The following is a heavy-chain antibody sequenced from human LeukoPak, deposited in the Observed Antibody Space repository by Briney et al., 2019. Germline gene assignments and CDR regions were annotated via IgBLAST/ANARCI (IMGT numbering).Heavy chain of an antibody. V-gene: IGHV3-23*01. D-gene: IGHD3-10*01. J-gene: IGHJ4*02. CDR3: AKRGIVIRAVIIIGFHKEAYYFDY. CDR2: ISERGGST. Sequence: GGSLRLSCVVSGITLSNYGMSWVRQAPGKGLEWVSGISERGGSTNYADSVKGRFIISRDTSKNTVYLQMNSLRVEDTAVYFCAKRGIVIRAVIIIGFHKEAYYFDYWGQGILVTVSS. CDR1: GITLSNYG.